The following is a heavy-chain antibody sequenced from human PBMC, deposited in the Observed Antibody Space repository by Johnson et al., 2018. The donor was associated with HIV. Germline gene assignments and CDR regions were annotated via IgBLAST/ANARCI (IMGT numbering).Heavy chain of an antibody. Sequence: VQLVESGGGLVQPGGSLRLSCAASGFTFSSYWMSWVRQAPGKGLEWVANIKQDGSEKYYVDSVKGRFTISRDNAKNSLYLQMNSLRAEDTAVYYCARVPPVGTHPDGAFDICGQGTMVTVSS. CDR2: IKQDGSEK. V-gene: IGHV3-7*05. D-gene: IGHD1-1*01. J-gene: IGHJ3*02. CDR1: GFTFSSYW. CDR3: ARVPPVGTHPDGAFDI.